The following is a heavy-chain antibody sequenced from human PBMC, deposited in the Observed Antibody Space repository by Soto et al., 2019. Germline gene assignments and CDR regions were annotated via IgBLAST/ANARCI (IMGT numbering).Heavy chain of an antibody. D-gene: IGHD2-2*01. Sequence: SETLSLTCTVSGYPITNYYWNWIRQSPERGLEWIGYISYNGATSYNPSIKSRITVSRDLSRNQFSLELTSVTAADTAVFYCASASLFVVVPAAMSGPSAQTRYFDYWGQGTLVTVSS. J-gene: IGHJ4*02. V-gene: IGHV4-59*12. CDR1: GYPITNYY. CDR2: ISYNGAT. CDR3: ASASLFVVVPAAMSGPSAQTRYFDY.